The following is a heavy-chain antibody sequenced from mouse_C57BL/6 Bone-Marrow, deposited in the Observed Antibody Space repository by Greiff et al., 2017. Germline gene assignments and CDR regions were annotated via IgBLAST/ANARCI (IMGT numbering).Heavy chain of an antibody. CDR2: ISDGGSYT. J-gene: IGHJ3*01. V-gene: IGHV5-4*01. Sequence: EVQRVESGGGLVKPGGSLKLSCAASGFTFSSYAMSWVRQTPEKRLEWVATISDGGSYTYYPDNVKGRFTISRDNAKNNLYLQMSHLKSEDTAMYYCARQLRLSFAYWGQGTLVTVSA. D-gene: IGHD3-2*02. CDR1: GFTFSSYA. CDR3: ARQLRLSFAY.